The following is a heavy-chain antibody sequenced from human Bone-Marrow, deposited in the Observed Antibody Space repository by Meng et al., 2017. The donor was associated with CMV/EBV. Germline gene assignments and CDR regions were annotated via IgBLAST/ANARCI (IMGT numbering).Heavy chain of an antibody. CDR1: GGPISSYY. Sequence: GSLRLSCTASGGPISSYYWSWIRQPPGKGLEWIGYIYYSGSTNYNPSLKSRVTVSVDTSKNRFSLKLSSLTATDTAVYYCARDPLVNRGAFDIWGQGTMVTVPS. V-gene: IGHV4-59*01. J-gene: IGHJ3*02. D-gene: IGHD2/OR15-2a*01. CDR2: IYYSGST. CDR3: ARDPLVNRGAFDI.